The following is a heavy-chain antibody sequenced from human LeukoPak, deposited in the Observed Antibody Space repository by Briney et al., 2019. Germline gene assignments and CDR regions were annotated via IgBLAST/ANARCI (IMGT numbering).Heavy chain of an antibody. Sequence: PGRSLRLSCAASGFTFSSYAMHWVRQAPGKGLEWVAVISYDGSDKYYADSVKGRFTISRDNSQNTLYLQVNSLRGEDTAVYYRARDFYDVGYWGQGTLVTVSS. CDR3: ARDFYDVGY. CDR2: ISYDGSDK. J-gene: IGHJ4*02. D-gene: IGHD3-3*01. V-gene: IGHV3-30*04. CDR1: GFTFSSYA.